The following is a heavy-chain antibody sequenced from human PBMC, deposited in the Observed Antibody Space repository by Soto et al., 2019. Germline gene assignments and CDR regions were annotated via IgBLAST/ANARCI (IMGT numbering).Heavy chain of an antibody. CDR1: GGSFSGFY. CDR2: INHSGST. CDR3: ARGLPFWDIVLVVAATGALDGLDI. V-gene: IGHV4-34*01. Sequence: SETLSLTCAVYGGSFSGFYWSWIRQPPGKGLEWIGEINHSGSTNYNPSLRSRVTISVDTSKNQFSLKLSSVTAADTALYYCARGLPFWDIVLVVAATGALDGLDIGGQGTMVTVSS. J-gene: IGHJ3*02. D-gene: IGHD2-15*01.